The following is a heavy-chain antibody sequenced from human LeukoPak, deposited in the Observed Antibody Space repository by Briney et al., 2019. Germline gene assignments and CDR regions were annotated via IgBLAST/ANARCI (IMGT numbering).Heavy chain of an antibody. J-gene: IGHJ4*02. CDR1: GGSINNY. V-gene: IGHV4-4*07. CDR3: ARGRAVTTGDDY. CDR2: IFSSGST. D-gene: IGHD4-17*01. Sequence: SETLSLTCTVSGGSINNYWSWIRQPAGKGLEWIGRIFSSGSTVYHPSLKSRVTMSVDTSRNSFSLKLTSVTAADTAVYYCARGRAVTTGDDYWGQGTLVTVSP.